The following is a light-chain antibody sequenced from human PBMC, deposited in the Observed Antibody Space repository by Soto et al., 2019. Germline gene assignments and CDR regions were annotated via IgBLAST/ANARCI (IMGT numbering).Light chain of an antibody. CDR2: QVT. Sequence: QSVLTQPPYASGSPGQSVTISCAGTINDVGGYNYVSWYQQHPGKVPQLMIYQVTKRPSGVPDRFSASKSDTTASLTISGLQAEDEGDYYCMSYAGGNRFVFGTGTKLTVL. J-gene: IGLJ1*01. CDR1: INDVGGYNY. CDR3: MSYAGGNRFV. V-gene: IGLV2-8*01.